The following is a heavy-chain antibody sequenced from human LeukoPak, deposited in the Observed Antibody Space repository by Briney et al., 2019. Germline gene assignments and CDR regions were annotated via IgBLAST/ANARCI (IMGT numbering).Heavy chain of an antibody. J-gene: IGHJ4*02. Sequence: ASETLSLTCTVSGYSISSGYYWGWIRQPPGKGLEWIGSIYHSGRTYYNPSLKSRVTISVDTSKNQFSLKLSSVTAADTAVYYCARGVSHFRGYSYGYTFDYWGQGTLVTVSS. CDR1: GYSISSGYY. CDR2: IYHSGRT. V-gene: IGHV4-38-2*02. CDR3: ARGVSHFRGYSYGYTFDY. D-gene: IGHD5-18*01.